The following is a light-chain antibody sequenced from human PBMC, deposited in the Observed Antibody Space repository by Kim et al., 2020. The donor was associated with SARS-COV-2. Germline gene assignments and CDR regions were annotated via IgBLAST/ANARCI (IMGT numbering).Light chain of an antibody. CDR1: QSVYSY. CDR3: QQRSDWPLT. CDR2: DAS. J-gene: IGKJ4*01. V-gene: IGKV3-11*01. Sequence: MSPGEKATLSGRARQSVYSYLAWYQQKPGQAPRQLIYDASNRATGIPARFSGSGSGTDFTLTISSLEPEDFAVYYCQQRSDWPLTFGGGTKVDIK.